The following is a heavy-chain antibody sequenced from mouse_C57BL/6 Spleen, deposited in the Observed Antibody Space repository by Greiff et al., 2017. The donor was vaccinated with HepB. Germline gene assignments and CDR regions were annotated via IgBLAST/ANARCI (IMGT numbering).Heavy chain of an antibody. CDR3: VRDYYGYAMDY. J-gene: IGHJ4*01. D-gene: IGHD1-1*01. Sequence: EVQGVESGGGLVQPKGSLKLSCAASGFSFNTYAMNWVRQAPGKGLEWVARIRSKSNNYATYYADSVKDRFTISRDDSESMLYLQMNNLKTEDTAMYYCVRDYYGYAMDYWGQGTSVTVSS. CDR1: GFSFNTYA. V-gene: IGHV10-1*01. CDR2: IRSKSNNYAT.